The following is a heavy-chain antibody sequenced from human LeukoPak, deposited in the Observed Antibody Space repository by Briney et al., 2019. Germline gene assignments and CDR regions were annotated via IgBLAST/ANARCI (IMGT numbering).Heavy chain of an antibody. CDR3: AKDRCSNGVGCYYYYMDV. D-gene: IGHD2-8*01. J-gene: IGHJ6*03. Sequence: GGSLRLSCAASGFTFSSYSMNWVRQAPGKGLEWVAYIQYDGSNEQYADSVKGRFSISRDSSKNILYLQMNSLRAEDTAVYYCAKDRCSNGVGCYYYYMDVWGKGTTVTISS. CDR2: IQYDGSNE. CDR1: GFTFSSYS. V-gene: IGHV3-30*02.